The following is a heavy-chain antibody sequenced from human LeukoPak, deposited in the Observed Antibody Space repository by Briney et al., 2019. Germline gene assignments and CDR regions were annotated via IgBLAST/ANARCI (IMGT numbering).Heavy chain of an antibody. Sequence: PGGSLRLSCAASGFTFSSYWMHWVRQAPGKGLVWVSRINSDGSSTSYADSVKGRFTISRDNAKITLYLQMNSLRAEDTAVYYCARVYYGSGSYTGPSWYGMDVWGKGTTVTVSS. CDR3: ARVYYGSGSYTGPSWYGMDV. CDR1: GFTFSSYW. D-gene: IGHD3-10*01. CDR2: INSDGSST. V-gene: IGHV3-74*01. J-gene: IGHJ6*04.